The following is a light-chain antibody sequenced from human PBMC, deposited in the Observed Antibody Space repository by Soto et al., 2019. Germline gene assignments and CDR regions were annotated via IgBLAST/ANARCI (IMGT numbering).Light chain of an antibody. CDR1: ESMSNC. V-gene: IGKV1-5*01. CDR2: GAS. Sequence: DIQMTQSPSTLSASVGDRGTITYRASESMSNCLAWYQQKPGKAPKLLISGASSLQSGVPSRFSGSASGTEFTLTISSLQPDDIATYYCQQCHRYLTFGQGS. J-gene: IGKJ1*01. CDR3: QQCHRYLT.